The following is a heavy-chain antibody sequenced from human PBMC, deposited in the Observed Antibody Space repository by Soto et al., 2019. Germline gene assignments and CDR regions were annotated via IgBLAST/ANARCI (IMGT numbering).Heavy chain of an antibody. CDR3: AKDXHGYCSGGSCYSDGFDY. CDR2: ISYDGSNK. J-gene: IGHJ4*02. D-gene: IGHD2-15*01. CDR1: GFTFSSYG. Sequence: PGGSLRLSCAASGFTFSSYGMHWVRQAPGKGLEWVAVISYDGSNKYYADSVKGRFTISRDNSKNTLYLQMNSLRAEDTAVYYCAKDXHGYCSGGSCYSDGFDYWGQGTLVTVSS. V-gene: IGHV3-30*18.